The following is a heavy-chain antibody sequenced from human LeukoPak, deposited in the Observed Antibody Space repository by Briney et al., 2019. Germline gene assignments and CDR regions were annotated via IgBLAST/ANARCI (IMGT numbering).Heavy chain of an antibody. D-gene: IGHD1-26*01. Sequence: GASLKLSCKASGYTFTAYYMHWVRQAPGQGLEWMGWINPNSGSTNYAQKFQGRVTMTRDTSISTADMELSRLRSDDTAVYYCARIVGATWANYYYGMDVWGQGTTVTVSS. CDR2: INPNSGST. CDR3: ARIVGATWANYYYGMDV. J-gene: IGHJ6*02. CDR1: GYTFTAYY. V-gene: IGHV1-2*02.